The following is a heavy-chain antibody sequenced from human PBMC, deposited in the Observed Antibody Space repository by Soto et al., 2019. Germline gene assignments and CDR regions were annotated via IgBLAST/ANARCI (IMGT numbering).Heavy chain of an antibody. V-gene: IGHV3-23*01. D-gene: IGHD4-17*01. J-gene: IGHJ4*02. Sequence: PGGSLRLSCAASGFTFSSYAMSWVRQAPGKGLEWVSAISGSGGSTYYADSVKGRFTISRDNSKNTLYLQMNSLRSDDTAVYYCARFDYGDYVGYWGQGTLVTVSS. CDR1: GFTFSSYA. CDR3: ARFDYGDYVGY. CDR2: ISGSGGST.